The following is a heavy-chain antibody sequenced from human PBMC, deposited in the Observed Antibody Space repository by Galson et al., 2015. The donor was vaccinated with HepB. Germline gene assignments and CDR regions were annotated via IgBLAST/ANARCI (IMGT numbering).Heavy chain of an antibody. CDR2: ISSSSSYI. Sequence: SLRLSCAASGFTFSSYSMNWVRQAPGKGLEWVSSISSSSSYIYYADSVKGRFTISRDNAKNSLYLQMNSLRAEDTAVYYCARETGLTGYYPKPFDYWGQGTLVTVSS. CDR3: ARETGLTGYYPKPFDY. V-gene: IGHV3-21*01. D-gene: IGHD3-9*01. J-gene: IGHJ4*02. CDR1: GFTFSSYS.